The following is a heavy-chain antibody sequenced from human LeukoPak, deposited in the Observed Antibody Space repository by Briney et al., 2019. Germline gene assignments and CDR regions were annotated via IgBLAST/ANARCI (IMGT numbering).Heavy chain of an antibody. Sequence: GGSLRLSCAASGFTFSSYAMSWVRQAPGKGLEWVSVISDSGGSTYYADSVKGRFTISRDNSKNTLYLQMNSLRAEDTAVYYCAKDYKRGYSYGYLDYWGQGTLVTVSS. V-gene: IGHV3-23*01. CDR1: GFTFSSYA. CDR2: ISDSGGST. J-gene: IGHJ4*02. CDR3: AKDYKRGYSYGYLDY. D-gene: IGHD5-18*01.